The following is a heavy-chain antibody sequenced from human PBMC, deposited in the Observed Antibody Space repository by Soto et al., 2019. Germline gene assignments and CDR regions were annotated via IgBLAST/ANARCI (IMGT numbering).Heavy chain of an antibody. Sequence: SETLSLTCTVSGGSISSSSYYWGWIRQPPGKGLEWIGSIYYSGSTYYNPSLKSRVTISADTSKNQFSLKLSSVTAADTAVYYCARLQLQGGYSESYYFDYWGQGTLVTVSS. CDR3: ARLQLQGGYSESYYFDY. CDR2: IYYSGST. D-gene: IGHD2-15*01. CDR1: GGSISSSSYY. V-gene: IGHV4-39*01. J-gene: IGHJ4*02.